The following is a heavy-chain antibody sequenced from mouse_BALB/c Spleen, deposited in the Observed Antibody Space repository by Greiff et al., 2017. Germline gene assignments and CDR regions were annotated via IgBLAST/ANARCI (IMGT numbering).Heavy chain of an antibody. Sequence: EVQLQQSGGGLVQPGGSRKLSCAASGFTFSSFGMHWVRQAPEKGLEWVAYISSGSSTIYYADTVKGRFTISRDNPKNTLFLQMTSLRSEDTAMYYCARDYYGSSSFAYWGQGTLVTVSA. D-gene: IGHD1-1*01. V-gene: IGHV5-17*02. CDR3: ARDYYGSSSFAY. CDR2: ISSGSSTI. J-gene: IGHJ3*01. CDR1: GFTFSSFG.